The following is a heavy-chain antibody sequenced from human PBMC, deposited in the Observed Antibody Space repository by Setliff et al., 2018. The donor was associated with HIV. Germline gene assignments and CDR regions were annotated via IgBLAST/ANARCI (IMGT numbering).Heavy chain of an antibody. CDR1: GYSISSGYY. CDR2: ICHSGST. D-gene: IGHD2-21*02. V-gene: IGHV4-38-2*01. CDR3: ATSVGYCGGDCSDY. Sequence: PSETLSLTCAVSGYSISSGYYWGWIRQPPGKGLEWIGSICHSGSTYYNPSLKSRATISVDTSKNQFSLKLSSVTAADTAVYYCATSVGYCGGDCSDYWGQGTLVTVSS. J-gene: IGHJ4*02.